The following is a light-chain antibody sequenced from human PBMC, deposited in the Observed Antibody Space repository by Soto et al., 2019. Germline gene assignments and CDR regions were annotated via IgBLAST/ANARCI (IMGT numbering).Light chain of an antibody. CDR1: SSDVGKYDR. J-gene: IGLJ1*01. Sequence: QSALPQPPSVSGSPGQSVTISCTGTSSDVGKYDRVSWYQQPPGTAPKLIIYEVTNRPSGVPARFSGSKSGNTASLTISGLQAEDEADYYCSSYTSTSRYVFGAGTKVTVL. CDR3: SSYTSTSRYV. CDR2: EVT. V-gene: IGLV2-18*02.